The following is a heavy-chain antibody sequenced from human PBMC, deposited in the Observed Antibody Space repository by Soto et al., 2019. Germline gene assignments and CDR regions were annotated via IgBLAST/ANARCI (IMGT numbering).Heavy chain of an antibody. CDR1: GGSISSYY. D-gene: IGHD3-3*01. Sequence: SGTLSLTCTVSGGSISSYYWSWIRQPPGKGLEWIGYIYYSGSTNYNPSLKSRVTISVDTSKNQFSLKLSSVTAADTAVYYCARARGSLDLITSFDYWGQGTLVTVSS. CDR3: ARARGSLDLITSFDY. V-gene: IGHV4-59*01. J-gene: IGHJ4*02. CDR2: IYYSGST.